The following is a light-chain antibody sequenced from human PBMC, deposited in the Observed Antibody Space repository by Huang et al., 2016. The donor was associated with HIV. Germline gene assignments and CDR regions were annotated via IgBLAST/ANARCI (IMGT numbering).Light chain of an antibody. CDR1: QGISNS. CDR3: QQYYTTPL. CDR2: DAS. V-gene: IGKV1-NL1*01. Sequence: DIQMTQSPSSLSASVGDRVTITCRASQGISNSLAWYQQKPGKAPKLLLHDASRLESGVPSRCSGSGSGTDYTLTISSLQPEDFATYHCQQYYTTPLFGQGTKVEIK. J-gene: IGKJ1*01.